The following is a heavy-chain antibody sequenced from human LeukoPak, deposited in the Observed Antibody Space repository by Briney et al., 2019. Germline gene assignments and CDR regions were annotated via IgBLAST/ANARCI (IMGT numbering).Heavy chain of an antibody. CDR1: GGSFSGYY. J-gene: IGHJ6*03. Sequence: LSLTCAVYGGSFSGYYWSWIRQPPGKGLEWVSYISSSGSTISYADSVKGRFTVSRDNAKNSLYLQMNSLRAEDTAVYYCATEVTPYYYMDVWGKGTTVTVSS. CDR3: ATEVTPYYYMDV. CDR2: ISSSGSTI. D-gene: IGHD2-21*02. V-gene: IGHV3-11*04.